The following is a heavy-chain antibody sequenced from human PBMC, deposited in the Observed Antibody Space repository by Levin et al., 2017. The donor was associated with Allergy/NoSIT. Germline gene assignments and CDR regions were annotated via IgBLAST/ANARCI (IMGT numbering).Heavy chain of an antibody. V-gene: IGHV3-11*01. Sequence: GGSLRLSCAASGFTFSDYYMSWIRQAPGKGLEWVSYISSSGSTIYYADSVKGRFTISRDNAKNSLYLQMNSLRAEDTAVYYCARERRYSYGYRQPADDYWGQGTLVTVSS. CDR2: ISSSGSTI. J-gene: IGHJ4*02. CDR1: GFTFSDYY. D-gene: IGHD5-18*01. CDR3: ARERRYSYGYRQPADDY.